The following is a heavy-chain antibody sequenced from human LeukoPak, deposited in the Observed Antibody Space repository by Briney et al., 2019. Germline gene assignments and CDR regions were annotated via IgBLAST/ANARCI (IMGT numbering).Heavy chain of an antibody. Sequence: GGSLRLSCAASGFTFSRYNMNWVRQAPGKGLEWVSSISSGSSYIYYADSVKGRFTISRDNAKNSLYLQMNSLRAEDTAVYYCARVPMVRGIAIAEADYWGQGTLVTVSS. CDR1: GFTFSRYN. V-gene: IGHV3-21*01. J-gene: IGHJ4*02. CDR2: ISSGSSYI. D-gene: IGHD3-10*01. CDR3: ARVPMVRGIAIAEADY.